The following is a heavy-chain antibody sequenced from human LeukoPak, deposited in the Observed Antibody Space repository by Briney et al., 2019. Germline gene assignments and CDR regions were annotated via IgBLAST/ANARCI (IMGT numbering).Heavy chain of an antibody. CDR3: ARDLNWNQVGY. D-gene: IGHD1-1*01. Sequence: GGSLRLSCAASGFTFSSYAMSWVRQAPGKGLEWVSVIYSGGSTYYADSVKGRFTISRDNSKNTLYLQMNSLRAEDTAVYFCARDLNWNQVGYWGQGALVTVSS. CDR2: IYSGGST. J-gene: IGHJ4*02. CDR1: GFTFSSYA. V-gene: IGHV3-66*01.